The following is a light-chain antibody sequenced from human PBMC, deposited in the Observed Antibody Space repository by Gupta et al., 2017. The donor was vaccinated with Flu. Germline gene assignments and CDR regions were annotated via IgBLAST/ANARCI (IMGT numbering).Light chain of an antibody. V-gene: IGKV4-1*01. CDR2: WAS. CDR3: QQYYTTPYT. J-gene: IGKJ2*01. CDR1: QSVLYNSNNKNY. Sequence: NCKSSQSVLYNSNNKNYFAWYQQTPGQPPKLLISWASTRESGVPDRFSGSGSGTDFTLTISSLQAEDVAVYYCQQYYTTPYTFGQETKLEIK.